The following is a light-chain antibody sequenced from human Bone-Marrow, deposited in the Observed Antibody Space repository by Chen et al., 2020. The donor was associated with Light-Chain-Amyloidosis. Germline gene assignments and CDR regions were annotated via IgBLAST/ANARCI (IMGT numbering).Light chain of an antibody. V-gene: IGLV3-25*03. CDR3: QSADSSGTYEVI. CDR2: RDT. J-gene: IGLJ2*01. Sequence: SYELTQPPSVSVSPEQTARITCSGDDLPTKYAYWYQQKPGQAPVLVIHRDTEMPSGISERFSGSSSGTTATLTISGVQAEDEADYHCQSADSSGTYEVIFGGGTKLTVL. CDR1: DLPTKY.